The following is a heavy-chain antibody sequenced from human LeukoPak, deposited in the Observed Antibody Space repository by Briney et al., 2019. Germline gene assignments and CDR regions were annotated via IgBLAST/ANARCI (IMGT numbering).Heavy chain of an antibody. CDR2: IIPIFGTA. CDR1: GGTFSSYA. J-gene: IGHJ4*02. Sequence: SVKVSCKASGGTFSSYAVSWVRQAPGQGLEWMGGIIPIFGTADYAQKFQGRVTITADESTSTAYMELSSLRSEDTAVYYCARGGGYNHFDYWGQGTLVTVSS. D-gene: IGHD5-24*01. V-gene: IGHV1-69*13. CDR3: ARGGGYNHFDY.